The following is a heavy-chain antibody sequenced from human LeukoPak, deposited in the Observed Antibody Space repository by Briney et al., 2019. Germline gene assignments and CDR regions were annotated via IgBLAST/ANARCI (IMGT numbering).Heavy chain of an antibody. CDR1: GFTFSSYN. D-gene: IGHD3-3*01. CDR3: ARSRFYYFEY. J-gene: IGHJ4*02. V-gene: IGHV3-48*01. Sequence: GGSLRPSCAASGFTFSSYNMNWVRQAPGKGLEWVSYISSSSSAIYYADSVKGRLTVSRDNAKNSLYLQMSSLRAEDTAVYYCARSRFYYFEYWGQGTLVTVSS. CDR2: ISSSSSAI.